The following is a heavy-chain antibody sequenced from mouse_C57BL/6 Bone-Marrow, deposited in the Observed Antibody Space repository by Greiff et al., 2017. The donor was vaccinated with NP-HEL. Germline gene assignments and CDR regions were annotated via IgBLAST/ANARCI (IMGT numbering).Heavy chain of an antibody. Sequence: VQLQQSGPELVKPGASVKMSCKASGYTFTDYNMHWVKQSHGKSLEWIGYINPNNGGTSYNQKFKGKATLTVNKSSSTAYMELRSLTSEDSAVYYCARSFITTVVEAYWGQGTLVTVSA. D-gene: IGHD1-1*01. J-gene: IGHJ3*01. CDR1: GYTFTDYN. CDR3: ARSFITTVVEAY. V-gene: IGHV1-22*01. CDR2: INPNNGGT.